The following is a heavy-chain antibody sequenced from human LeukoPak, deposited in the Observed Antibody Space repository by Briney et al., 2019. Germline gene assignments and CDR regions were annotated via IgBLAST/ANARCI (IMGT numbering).Heavy chain of an antibody. D-gene: IGHD3-22*01. CDR3: AIHNYFYGSLKLDY. J-gene: IGHJ4*02. CDR1: GGTISGSPYY. V-gene: IGHV4-39*01. CDR2: TYYSGST. Sequence: SETLSLTCSVSGGTISGSPYYWGWIRQPPGKGLKWIGSTYYSGSTYNNPSLKSRVTISIDTSKNQFSLKLSSVTAADTAAYYCAIHNYFYGSLKLDYWGRGTLVTVSS.